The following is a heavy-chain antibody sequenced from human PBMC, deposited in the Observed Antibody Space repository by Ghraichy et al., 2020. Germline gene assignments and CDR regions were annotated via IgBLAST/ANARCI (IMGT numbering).Heavy chain of an antibody. CDR1: GFTFSSYA. V-gene: IGHV3-23*01. J-gene: IGHJ4*02. Sequence: GGSLRLSCAASGFTFSSYAMSWVRQAPGKGLEWVSAISGSGGSTYYADSVKGRFTISRDNSKNTLYLQMNSLRAEDTAVYYCAKDATMGYCSGGSCYSWADYWGQGTLVTVSS. CDR2: ISGSGGST. CDR3: AKDATMGYCSGGSCYSWADY. D-gene: IGHD2-15*01.